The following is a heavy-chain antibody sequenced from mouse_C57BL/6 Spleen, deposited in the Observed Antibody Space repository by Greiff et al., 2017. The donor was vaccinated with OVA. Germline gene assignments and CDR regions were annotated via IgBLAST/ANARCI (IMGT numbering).Heavy chain of an antibody. V-gene: IGHV1-9*01. Sequence: VQLQQSGAELMKPGASVKLSCKATGYTFTGYWIEWVKQRPGHGLEWIGEILPGSGSTNYNEKFKGKATFTADTSSNTAYMQLSSLTTEDSAIYYCARKITTVVGGYYYAMDYWGQGTSVTVSS. CDR2: ILPGSGST. J-gene: IGHJ4*01. CDR1: GYTFTGYW. CDR3: ARKITTVVGGYYYAMDY. D-gene: IGHD1-1*01.